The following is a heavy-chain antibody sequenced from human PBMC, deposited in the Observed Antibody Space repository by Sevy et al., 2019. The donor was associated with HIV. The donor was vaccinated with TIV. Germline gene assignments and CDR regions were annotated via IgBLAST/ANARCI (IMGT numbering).Heavy chain of an antibody. CDR1: GYTFTDYY. CDR3: ARDPSRAAVCWFDS. J-gene: IGHJ5*01. V-gene: IGHV1-2*02. CDR2: INPNSSGT. D-gene: IGHD6-13*01. Sequence: ASVKVSCKASGYTFTDYYMYWVRQAPGQGLEWMGWINPNSSGTNYAQKFQGRVTMTRDTSISTAYMELSRLRSDDTAMYYCARDPSRAAVCWFDSWGQGTLVTVSS.